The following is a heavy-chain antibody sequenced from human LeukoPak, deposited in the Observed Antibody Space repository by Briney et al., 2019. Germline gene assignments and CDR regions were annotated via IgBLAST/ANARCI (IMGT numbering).Heavy chain of an antibody. D-gene: IGHD2-2*01. J-gene: IGHJ5*02. Sequence: SETLSLTCAVYGGSFSGYYWSWIRQPPGKGLEWIGEINHSGSTNYNPSLKSRVTISVDTSKNQFSLKLSSVTAADTAVYYCARVYSRGYCSSTSCYAKRFDPWGQGTLVTVSS. V-gene: IGHV4-34*01. CDR3: ARVYSRGYCSSTSCYAKRFDP. CDR1: GGSFSGYY. CDR2: INHSGST.